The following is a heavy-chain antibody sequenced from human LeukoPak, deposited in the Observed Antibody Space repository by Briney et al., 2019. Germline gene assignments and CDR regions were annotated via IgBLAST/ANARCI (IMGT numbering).Heavy chain of an antibody. CDR1: GGTFSSYA. CDR3: ARSGEWEIYYFDY. J-gene: IGHJ4*02. CDR2: IIPIFGTA. Sequence: ASVKVSCKASGGTFSSYAISWVRQAPGQGLEWMGGIIPIFGTANYAQKFQGRVTITADKSTSTAYMELSSLRSEDTAVYYCARSGEWEIYYFDYWGQGTLVTVSS. V-gene: IGHV1-69*06. D-gene: IGHD7-27*01.